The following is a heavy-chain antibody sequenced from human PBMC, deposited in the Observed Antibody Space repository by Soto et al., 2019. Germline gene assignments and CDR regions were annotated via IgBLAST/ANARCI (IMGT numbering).Heavy chain of an antibody. Sequence: QVQLVESGGGVVQPGRSLRLSCAASGFTFSTFAMHWVRQAPGKGLEWVAVISYDGSHKYYADSVKGRIIISRDNSKNTLYRHMKALRGEDTAVYYCARDRADGLRSFDWLCLDYWGQGTLVTGSS. J-gene: IGHJ4*02. CDR3: ARDRADGLRSFDWLCLDY. D-gene: IGHD3-9*01. V-gene: IGHV3-30-3*01. CDR1: GFTFSTFA. CDR2: ISYDGSHK.